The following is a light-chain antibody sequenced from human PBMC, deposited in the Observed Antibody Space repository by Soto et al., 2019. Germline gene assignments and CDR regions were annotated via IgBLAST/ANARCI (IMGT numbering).Light chain of an antibody. CDR1: QALSNY. J-gene: IGKJ4*01. Sequence: IQVTQWPSDLSASVGEAVTITCRASQALSNYLAWYQQKPGKAPDLLTYSASTLQRRVPSRFSGSGSEQAFSPTLRALQPEAFATYYCQPLSRHPLTFGGGTKVDIK. V-gene: IGKV1-9*01. CDR3: QPLSRHPLT. CDR2: SAS.